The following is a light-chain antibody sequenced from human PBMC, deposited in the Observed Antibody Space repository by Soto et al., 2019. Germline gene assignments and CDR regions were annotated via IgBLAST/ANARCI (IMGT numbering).Light chain of an antibody. CDR1: SSDVGSYNL. J-gene: IGLJ2*01. Sequence: QYALTQPASVSGSPGQSITISCTGTSSDVGSYNLVSWYQQHPGKAPKLMIYEVSKRPSGVSNRFSGSKSGNTASLTISGLQAVDEADYYCCSYAGSSTFVFGGGTKLTVL. CDR2: EVS. V-gene: IGLV2-23*02. CDR3: CSYAGSSTFV.